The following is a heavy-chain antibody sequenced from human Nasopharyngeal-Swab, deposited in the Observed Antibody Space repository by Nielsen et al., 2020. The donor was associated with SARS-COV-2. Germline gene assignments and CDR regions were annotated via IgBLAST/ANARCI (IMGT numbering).Heavy chain of an antibody. Sequence: GGTLRLSCAASGYTFSSNGMHWVRQAPGKGLEWVAVIWYDGSNKYYADSVKDRFTISRDNSKNTLYLQMNSLRAEDTAVYYCARGGGDSSGWHFDYWGQGTLVTVSS. V-gene: IGHV3-33*01. CDR3: ARGGGDSSGWHFDY. J-gene: IGHJ4*02. CDR1: GYTFSSNG. D-gene: IGHD6-19*01. CDR2: IWYDGSNK.